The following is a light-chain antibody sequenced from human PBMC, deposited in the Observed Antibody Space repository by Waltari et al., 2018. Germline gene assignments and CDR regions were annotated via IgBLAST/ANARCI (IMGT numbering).Light chain of an antibody. CDR3: SAWDSSLSTVL. CDR1: SANIGAGYY. Sequence: GAPGQRVTISCTGRSANIGAGYYVSWYQQFPRTAPKLLIYENNKRPSGVSDRFSCSKSGTSASLTITGLQSEDDADYYCSAWDSSLSTVLFGGGTRLTVL. CDR2: ENN. J-gene: IGLJ2*01. V-gene: IGLV1-40*01.